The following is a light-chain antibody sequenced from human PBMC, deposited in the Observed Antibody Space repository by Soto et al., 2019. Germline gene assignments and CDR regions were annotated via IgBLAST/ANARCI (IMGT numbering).Light chain of an antibody. CDR3: CSYAGSSYV. J-gene: IGLJ1*01. V-gene: IGLV2-23*01. Sequence: QSALTQPASVSGSPGQSITISCTGTSSDVGSYNLVSWYQQHPGKAPKLMIYEGSKRPSGVSDRFSGSKSGNTASLTLSGLQAEEEADYYCCSYAGSSYVFGTGTKLTVL. CDR1: SSDVGSYNL. CDR2: EGS.